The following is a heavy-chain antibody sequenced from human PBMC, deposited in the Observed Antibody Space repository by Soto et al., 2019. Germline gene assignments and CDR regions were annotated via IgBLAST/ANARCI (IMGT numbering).Heavy chain of an antibody. CDR3: ARDVTSSTYYYLSPGGFDP. Sequence: EVQLVESGGGLVKPGGSLRLSCAASGFTFSSYSMNWVRQAPGKGLEWVSSISSSSSYIYYADSVKGRFTISRDNAKNSLYLKINGLRAEDTAVYYCARDVTSSTYYYLSPGGFDPWGQGTLVTVSS. V-gene: IGHV3-21*01. CDR1: GFTFSSYS. D-gene: IGHD3-22*01. J-gene: IGHJ5*02. CDR2: ISSSSSYI.